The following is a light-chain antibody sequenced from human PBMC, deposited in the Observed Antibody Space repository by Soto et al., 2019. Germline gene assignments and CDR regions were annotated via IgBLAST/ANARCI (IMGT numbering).Light chain of an antibody. V-gene: IGKV1-5*01. Sequence: SLTTSPSSLGERVIITGTASQSISSWLAWYQHKPGRAPKLLISAASSLQTGVPSRFSASGSGTEFTLTISSLQSEDFAVYYCQQDYNCPRTFGQGTKVDIK. CDR1: QSISSW. J-gene: IGKJ1*01. CDR3: QQDYNCPRT. CDR2: AAS.